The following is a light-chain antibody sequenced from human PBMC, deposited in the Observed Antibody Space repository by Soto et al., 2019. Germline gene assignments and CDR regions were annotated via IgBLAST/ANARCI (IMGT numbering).Light chain of an antibody. CDR2: GAS. J-gene: IGKJ5*01. Sequence: EVVLTQSPGTLSLSPGERATLSCRASQSVSSSYLAWYQHKPGQAPRLLIYGASSMATGSPDRFSGGGSGTDFTLTISRLEPEDFAVYYCQQYGNSPEITFGQGTRLEIK. V-gene: IGKV3-20*01. CDR3: QQYGNSPEIT. CDR1: QSVSSSY.